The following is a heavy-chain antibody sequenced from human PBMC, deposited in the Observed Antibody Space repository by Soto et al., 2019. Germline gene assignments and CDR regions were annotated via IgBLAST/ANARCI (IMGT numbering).Heavy chain of an antibody. Sequence: QVQLVQSGAEVKKPGASVKVSCKASGYTFTNYGISWVRQAPGQGLEWMGWINAYNGKTNSAPKLQGRVTMTPDTSTSTAYMQLRSIRSADTAVYYWARGGWNGYHDYLDQGTLVTFSP. J-gene: IGHJ4*02. D-gene: IGHD5-12*01. CDR3: ARGGWNGYHDY. CDR1: GYTFTNYG. CDR2: INAYNGKT. V-gene: IGHV1-18*01.